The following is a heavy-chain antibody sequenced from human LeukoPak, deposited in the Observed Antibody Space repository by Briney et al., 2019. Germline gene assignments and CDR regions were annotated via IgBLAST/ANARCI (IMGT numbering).Heavy chain of an antibody. V-gene: IGHV4-34*01. J-gene: IGHJ5*02. CDR3: ARGGSSWFSYWFDP. Sequence: PSETLSLTCAVYGGSFSGYYWSWIRRPPGKGLEWIGEINHSGSTNYNPSLKSRVTISVDTSRNQFSLKLSSVTAADTAVYYCARGGSSWFSYWFDPWGQGTLVTVSS. D-gene: IGHD6-13*01. CDR1: GGSFSGYY. CDR2: INHSGST.